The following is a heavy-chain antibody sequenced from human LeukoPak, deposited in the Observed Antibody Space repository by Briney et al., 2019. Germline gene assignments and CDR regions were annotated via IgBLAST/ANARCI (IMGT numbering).Heavy chain of an antibody. D-gene: IGHD2-15*01. V-gene: IGHV3-11*06. J-gene: IGHJ3*02. CDR3: ARDGESVVAATGGAFDI. CDR2: ISSSSSYT. CDR1: GFTFSDYY. Sequence: PGGSLRLSCAASGFTFSDYYMSWIRQAPGKGLEWVSYISSSSSYTNYADSVKGRFTISRDNAKNSPYLQMNSLRAEDTAVYYCARDGESVVAATGGAFDIWGQGTMVTVSS.